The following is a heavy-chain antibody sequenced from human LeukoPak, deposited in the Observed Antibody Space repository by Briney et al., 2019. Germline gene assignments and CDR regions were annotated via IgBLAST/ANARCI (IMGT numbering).Heavy chain of an antibody. CDR1: GYTFTSYD. Sequence: ASVKVSCKASGYTFTSYDINWVRQATGQGLEWMGWMNPNSGNTGYAQKFQGRVTITRNTSISTAYMELSSLRSEDTAVCYCARRNYGDYLGDDYWGQGTLVTVSS. CDR3: ARRNYGDYLGDDY. CDR2: MNPNSGNT. D-gene: IGHD4-17*01. V-gene: IGHV1-8*03. J-gene: IGHJ4*02.